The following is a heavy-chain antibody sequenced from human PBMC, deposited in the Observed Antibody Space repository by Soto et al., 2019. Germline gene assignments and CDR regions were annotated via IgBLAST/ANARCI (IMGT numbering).Heavy chain of an antibody. Sequence: PSETLSLTCTVSRGSINSGGYYWSWIRHHPGKGLEWIGSIFYSGINHYNPSLKSRCSMSVDTSKRQFSLKLRFATAADTAVYYCARGRTYYAPWGQGTLVTVSS. CDR3: ARGRTYYAP. CDR1: RGSINSGGYY. J-gene: IGHJ5*02. D-gene: IGHD3-10*01. CDR2: IFYSGIN. V-gene: IGHV4-31*03.